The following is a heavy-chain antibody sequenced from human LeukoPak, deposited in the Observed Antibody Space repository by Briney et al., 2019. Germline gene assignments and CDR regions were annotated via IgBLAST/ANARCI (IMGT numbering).Heavy chain of an antibody. CDR3: ARVEGNRSGSYPVY. CDR1: GYTFTGYY. D-gene: IGHD3-10*01. Sequence: ASVKVSCKASGYTFTGYYMHWVRQAPGQGLEWMGWINPNSGGTNYAQKFQGRVTMTRDTSISTAYMELSRLRSDDTAVYYCARVEGNRSGSYPVYWGQGTLVTVSS. J-gene: IGHJ4*02. CDR2: INPNSGGT. V-gene: IGHV1-2*02.